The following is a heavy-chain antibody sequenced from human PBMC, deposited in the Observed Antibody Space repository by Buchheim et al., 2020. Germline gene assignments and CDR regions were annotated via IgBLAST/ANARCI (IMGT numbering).Heavy chain of an antibody. CDR3: AKVRYYYDSSGSFLGYFDL. V-gene: IGHV3-23*01. J-gene: IGHJ2*01. CDR2: ISGSGGST. Sequence: EVQLLESGGGLVQPGGSLRLSCAASGFTFSSYARSWVRQAPGEGLEWVSAISGSGGSTYYADSVKGRFTISRDNSKNTLYLQMNSLRAEDTAVYYCAKVRYYYDSSGSFLGYFDLWGRGTL. D-gene: IGHD3-22*01. CDR1: GFTFSSYA.